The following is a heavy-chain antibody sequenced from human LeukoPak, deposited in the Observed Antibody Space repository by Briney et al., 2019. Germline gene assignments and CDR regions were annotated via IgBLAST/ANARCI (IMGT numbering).Heavy chain of an antibody. V-gene: IGHV3-48*01. CDR3: AREGGGWYRPFDY. Sequence: GGSLRLSCAASGFTFSSYSMNWVRQAPGKGLEWVSYISSSSSTIYYADSVKGRFTISRDNAKNSLYLQMNSLRAEDTAVYYCAREGGGWYRPFDYWGQGTLVTVSS. CDR1: GFTFSSYS. D-gene: IGHD6-19*01. J-gene: IGHJ4*02. CDR2: ISSSSSTI.